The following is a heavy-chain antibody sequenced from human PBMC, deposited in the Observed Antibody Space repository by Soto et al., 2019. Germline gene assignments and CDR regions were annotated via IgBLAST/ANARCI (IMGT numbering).Heavy chain of an antibody. J-gene: IGHJ4*02. D-gene: IGHD2-8*02. Sequence: QVQLVESGGGGSSLGGSRGLPGAVSGLPVSPYGMPGFGRAPGKGLEWVAVISRDGGTKYYADSVKGRFTISRDNSRNTLFLEMNSLRSDDMAVYYCTGEVASGYWGQGTLVTVSS. CDR1: GLPVSPYG. CDR2: ISRDGGTK. V-gene: IGHV3-30*03. CDR3: TGEVASGY.